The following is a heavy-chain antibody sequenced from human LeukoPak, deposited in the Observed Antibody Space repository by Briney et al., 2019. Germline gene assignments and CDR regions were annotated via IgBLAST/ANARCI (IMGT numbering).Heavy chain of an antibody. Sequence: PSETLSLTCTVSGGSIESTAFYWGWIRQPPGKRLEWIGNFHSTGSTYYNPALKSRVTISVHTSENKFSLNLTSVTAADTAVYYCARHAGFSVWWFDVWGRGTLVTVSS. CDR2: FHSTGST. J-gene: IGHJ2*01. CDR1: GGSIESTAFY. V-gene: IGHV4-39*01. CDR3: ARHAGFSVWWFDV. D-gene: IGHD5/OR15-5a*01.